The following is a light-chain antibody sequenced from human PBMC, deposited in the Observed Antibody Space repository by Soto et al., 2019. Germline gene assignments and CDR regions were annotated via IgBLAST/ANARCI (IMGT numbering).Light chain of an antibody. CDR1: DSNIGKNS. CDR2: VND. J-gene: IGLJ3*02. V-gene: IGLV1-44*01. Sequence: QSVLTQPPSASGTPGQRVTISCSGTDSNIGKNSVNWHQQLPQTAPKLLIYVNDQRPSGVPDRFSGSTSGTSASLAISGLQSEDEADYYCVAWDDSLNGWVFGGGTKLTVL. CDR3: VAWDDSLNGWV.